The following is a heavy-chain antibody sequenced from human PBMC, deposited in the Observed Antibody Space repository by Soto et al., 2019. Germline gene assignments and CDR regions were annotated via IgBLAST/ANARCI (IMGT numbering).Heavy chain of an antibody. J-gene: IGHJ4*02. CDR2: ISSSSSYI. D-gene: IGHD3-10*01. CDR3: ARDGMVRGGIPRDY. CDR1: GFTFSSYS. V-gene: IGHV3-21*01. Sequence: EVQLVESGGGLVKPGGSLRLSCAASGFTFSSYSMNWVRQAPGKGLEWVSSISSSSSYIYYADSVKGRFTISRDNAKNSLCLQMNSLRAEDTAVYYCARDGMVRGGIPRDYWGQGTLVTVSS.